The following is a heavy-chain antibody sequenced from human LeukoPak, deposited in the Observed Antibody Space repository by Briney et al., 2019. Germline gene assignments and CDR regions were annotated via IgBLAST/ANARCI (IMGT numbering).Heavy chain of an antibody. D-gene: IGHD2-15*01. CDR1: GGSISSGGYY. J-gene: IGHJ4*02. CDR2: IYYSGST. CDR3: ARVYCSGGSCYLDY. V-gene: IGHV4-31*03. Sequence: PSETLSLTCTVSGGSISSGGYYWSWIRQHPGEGLEWIGNIYYSGSTSYNPSLKSRVTISVDTSKNQFSLRLSSVTAADTAVYYCARVYCSGGSCYLDYWGQGTLVTVSS.